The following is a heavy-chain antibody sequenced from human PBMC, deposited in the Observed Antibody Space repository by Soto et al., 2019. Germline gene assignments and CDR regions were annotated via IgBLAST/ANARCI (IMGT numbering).Heavy chain of an antibody. CDR2: INHSGST. Sequence: ETLSLTCAVYGGSFSNYYWSWIRQPPGKGLEWIGEINHSGSTNYNPSLKSRVTISVDTSKNQFSLKLSSVTAADTAVYYCATSIKEYSSSLWTDRGQRTLVTGSS. CDR3: ATSIKEYSSSLWTD. V-gene: IGHV4-34*01. CDR1: GGSFSNYY. D-gene: IGHD6-13*01. J-gene: IGHJ4*02.